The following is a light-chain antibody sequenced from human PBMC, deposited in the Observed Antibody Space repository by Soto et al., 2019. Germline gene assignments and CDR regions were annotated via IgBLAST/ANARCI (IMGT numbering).Light chain of an antibody. V-gene: IGKV3-11*01. J-gene: IGKJ4*01. Sequence: EIVLTQSPATLSLSPGERATLSCRASQSVGSSLAWYQQKPXQAPRLLIYDASNRATGIPARFSGSGSGTDFTLTISSLEPEDFAVYYCQQRSNWPALTFGGGTKVEIK. CDR2: DAS. CDR1: QSVGSS. CDR3: QQRSNWPALT.